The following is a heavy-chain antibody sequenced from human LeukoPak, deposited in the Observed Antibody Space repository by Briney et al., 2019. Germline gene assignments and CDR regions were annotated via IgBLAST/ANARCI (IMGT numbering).Heavy chain of an antibody. Sequence: PSETLSLTCAVYGGSFSGYYWSWIRQPPGKRLEWIGEINHSGSTNYNPSLKSRVTISVDTSKNQFSLKLSSVTAADTAVYYCARHHRYCSGGSCYSRAKPFDCWGQGTLVTVSS. CDR2: INHSGST. V-gene: IGHV4-34*01. CDR1: GGSFSGYY. J-gene: IGHJ4*02. D-gene: IGHD2-15*01. CDR3: ARHHRYCSGGSCYSRAKPFDC.